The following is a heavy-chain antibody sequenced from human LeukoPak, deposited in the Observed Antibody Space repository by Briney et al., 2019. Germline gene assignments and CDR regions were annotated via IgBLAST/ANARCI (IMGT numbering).Heavy chain of an antibody. D-gene: IGHD2-2*01. CDR1: GFTVSSNY. CDR3: ARARGYCSSTSCHLHFDY. J-gene: IGHJ4*02. V-gene: IGHV3-53*01. Sequence: GGSLRLSCAASGFTVSSNYMSWVRQAPGKGLEWVSVIYSGGSTYYADSVKGRFTISRDNSKSTLYLQMNSLRAEDTAVYYCARARGYCSSTSCHLHFDYWGQGTLVTVSS. CDR2: IYSGGST.